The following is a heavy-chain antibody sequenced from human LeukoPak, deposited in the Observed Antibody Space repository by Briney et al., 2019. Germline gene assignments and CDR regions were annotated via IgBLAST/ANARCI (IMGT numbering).Heavy chain of an antibody. D-gene: IGHD2-2*02. CDR3: ARDRRDCSSISCYTYYYGMDV. CDR1: GFTFSSYT. CDR2: IYSSSSYI. V-gene: IGHV3-21*01. Sequence: GGSLRLSCVASGFTFSSYTMNWVRRAPGKGLEWVSSIYSSSSYIYYADSLKGRFTISRDNAKTSLYLQMNSLRAEDTAVYYCARDRRDCSSISCYTYYYGMDVWGQGTTVTVSS. J-gene: IGHJ6*02.